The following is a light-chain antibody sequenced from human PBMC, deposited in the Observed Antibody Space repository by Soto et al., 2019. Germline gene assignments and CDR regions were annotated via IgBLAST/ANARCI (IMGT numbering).Light chain of an antibody. CDR1: SSDVGGYNY. CDR3: SSYAGTNNLV. Sequence: QSALTQPPSASGSPGQSVTISCTGTSSDVGGYNYVSWYQQYPGKAPKIMIYEVSERPSGVPVRFSGSKSGNTASLTVSALQAEDEADYYCSSYAGTNNLVFGGGTKLTVL. J-gene: IGLJ3*02. CDR2: EVS. V-gene: IGLV2-8*01.